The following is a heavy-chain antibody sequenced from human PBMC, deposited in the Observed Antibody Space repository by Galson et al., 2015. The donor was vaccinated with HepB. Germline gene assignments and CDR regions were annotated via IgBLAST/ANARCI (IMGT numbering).Heavy chain of an antibody. Sequence: SLRLSCAASGFMFSTYSMNWVRQVPGEGLEWLSYISESSGTTYYAESVRGRFTVSRDNGENSLFLQMNSLRAEDTAVYYCTRDGYTSGLLKYFDNWGQGTLVTVSS. D-gene: IGHD6-25*01. CDR3: TRDGYTSGLLKYFDN. J-gene: IGHJ4*02. V-gene: IGHV3-48*01. CDR2: ISESSGTT. CDR1: GFMFSTYS.